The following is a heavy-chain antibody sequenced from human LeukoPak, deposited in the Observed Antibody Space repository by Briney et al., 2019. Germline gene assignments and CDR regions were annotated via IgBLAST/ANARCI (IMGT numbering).Heavy chain of an antibody. J-gene: IGHJ4*02. CDR3: AKEASSGNFVTIDC. V-gene: IGHV3-23*01. CDR2: ITADGGGT. CDR1: GFTFRNYV. Sequence: GGSLRLSCAASGFTFRNYVMSWVRQTPEKGLEWVSAITADGGGTNHADSVEGRFTISRDNSKNTLYLQMNSLRAEDTAIYYCAKEASSGNFVTIDCWGQGALVTVSS. D-gene: IGHD1-26*01.